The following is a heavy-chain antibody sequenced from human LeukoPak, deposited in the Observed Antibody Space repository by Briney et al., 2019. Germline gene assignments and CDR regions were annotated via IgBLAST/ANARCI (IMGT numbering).Heavy chain of an antibody. Sequence: SQTLSLTCAISGDSVSSNSVAWNWIGQSPSRGLEWLGRTYYRSKWYNDYAVSVKSRITINPDTSKNQFSLHLNSVTPEDTAVYYCVRDSDADRDAFDIWGQGTMVTVSS. CDR2: TYYRSKWYN. J-gene: IGHJ3*02. CDR1: GDSVSSNSVA. CDR3: VRDSDADRDAFDI. V-gene: IGHV6-1*01.